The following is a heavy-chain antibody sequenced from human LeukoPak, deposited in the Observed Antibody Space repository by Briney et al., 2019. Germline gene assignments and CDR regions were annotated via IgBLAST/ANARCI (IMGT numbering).Heavy chain of an antibody. CDR3: ARDHGYDY. V-gene: IGHV3-7*05. CDR1: GFRITSYW. D-gene: IGHD5-18*01. Sequence: GGSLRLSCAASGFRITSYWMIWVRQAPGKGLEWVANINEDGSGKKYVDSVRGRFTISKDNAKNSVFLQMNSLTVDDTAVYYCARDHGYDYWGQGTLVTVSS. CDR2: INEDGSGK. J-gene: IGHJ4*02.